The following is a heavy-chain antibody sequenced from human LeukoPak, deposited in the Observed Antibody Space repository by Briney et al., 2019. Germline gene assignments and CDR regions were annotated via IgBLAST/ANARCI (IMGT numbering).Heavy chain of an antibody. J-gene: IGHJ6*02. D-gene: IGHD2-2*01. CDR2: IYYSGST. V-gene: IGHV4-59*01. CDR3: ARDSCSSTSCDKSMDV. Sequence: SETLSLTCTVSGGSISSYYWSWLRQPPGKGLEWIGYIYYSGSTNYNPSLKSRVTISVDTSKNQFSLKLSSVTAADTAVYYCARDSCSSTSCDKSMDVWGQGTTVTVSS. CDR1: GGSISSYY.